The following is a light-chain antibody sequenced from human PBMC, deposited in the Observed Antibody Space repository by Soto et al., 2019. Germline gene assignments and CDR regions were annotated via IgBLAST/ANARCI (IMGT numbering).Light chain of an antibody. CDR2: KAS. J-gene: IGKJ4*01. CDR3: QQYNSYPT. V-gene: IGKV1-5*03. Sequence: DIQMTQSPSTLSASVGDRVTITCRASQSIRSWLAWYQQKPGKAPKLLIYKASSLESGVPSRFSGSGSGTEFTLTISSLQPDDFATYCCQQYNSYPTFGGGTKVEIK. CDR1: QSIRSW.